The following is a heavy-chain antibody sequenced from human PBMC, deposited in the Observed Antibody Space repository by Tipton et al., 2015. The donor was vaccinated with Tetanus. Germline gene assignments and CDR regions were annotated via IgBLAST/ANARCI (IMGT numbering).Heavy chain of an antibody. Sequence: TLSLTCTVSGGSISSSSYYWGWIRQPPGKGLEWIGSIYYSGSTYYNPSLKSRVTISVDTSKNQFSLKLSSVTAADTAVYYCARDGGRDILTGYYEPPDYWGQGTLVTVSS. CDR3: ARDGGRDILTGYYEPPDY. CDR2: IYYSGST. V-gene: IGHV4-39*07. CDR1: GGSISSSSYY. D-gene: IGHD3-9*01. J-gene: IGHJ4*02.